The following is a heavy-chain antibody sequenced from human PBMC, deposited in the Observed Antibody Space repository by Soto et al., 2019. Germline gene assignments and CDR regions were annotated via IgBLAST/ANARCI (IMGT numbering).Heavy chain of an antibody. J-gene: IGHJ4*02. Sequence: QVQLVQSGSELKEPGASVTVSCKASGYTFTGYSINWVRQAPGQGLEWMGWIATNTGNPTYDQGFTGRFVFSLDTSVTTAYLQIYSLKAEDTAIYYCTRDSRTALFDYWGQGTLVTASS. CDR2: IATNTGNP. D-gene: IGHD2-2*01. V-gene: IGHV7-4-1*01. CDR3: TRDSRTALFDY. CDR1: GYTFTGYS.